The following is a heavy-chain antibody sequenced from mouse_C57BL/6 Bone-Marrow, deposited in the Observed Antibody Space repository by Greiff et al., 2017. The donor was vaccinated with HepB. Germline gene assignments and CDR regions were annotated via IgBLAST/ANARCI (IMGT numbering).Heavy chain of an antibody. CDR1: GFSLTSYG. V-gene: IGHV2-4*01. Sequence: VQLQQPGPGLVQPSQSLSITCTVSGFSLTSYGVHWVRQPPGKGLEWLGVIWSGGSTDYNAAFISRLSISKDNSKSQVFFKMNSLQADDTAIYYCAKDYYGSRALDDYAMDYWGQGTSVTVSS. J-gene: IGHJ4*01. CDR3: AKDYYGSRALDDYAMDY. CDR2: IWSGGST. D-gene: IGHD1-1*01.